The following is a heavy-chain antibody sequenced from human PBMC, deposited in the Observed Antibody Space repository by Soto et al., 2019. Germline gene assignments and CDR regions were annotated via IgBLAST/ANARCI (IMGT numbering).Heavy chain of an antibody. CDR1: GYAFTRYG. CDR3: ARGGDFGWNDSNWFGP. J-gene: IGHJ5*02. D-gene: IGHD1-1*01. Sequence: ASVKVSCKXSGYAFTRYGVSWVRQAPGQGLEWMGWISAYNGNTNYAQKLQGRVTMTTDTSTSTAYMELRSLRSDDTAVYYCARGGDFGWNDSNWFGPWGEGTLVTVSS. CDR2: ISAYNGNT. V-gene: IGHV1-18*04.